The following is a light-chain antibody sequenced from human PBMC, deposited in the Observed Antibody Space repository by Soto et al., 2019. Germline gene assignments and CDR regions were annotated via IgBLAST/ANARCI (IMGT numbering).Light chain of an antibody. Sequence: SVLTKPPSVSGAPGQRVTISNTGSSSNIGSTYDVQWYQQLPGTAPKLLIHGNTDRPSGVPDRFSGSKSGTSASLAITGLQADDEADYYCQSYDDSLSVHYVFGTGTKVTVL. CDR1: SSNIGSTYD. CDR3: QSYDDSLSVHYV. V-gene: IGLV1-40*01. J-gene: IGLJ1*01. CDR2: GNT.